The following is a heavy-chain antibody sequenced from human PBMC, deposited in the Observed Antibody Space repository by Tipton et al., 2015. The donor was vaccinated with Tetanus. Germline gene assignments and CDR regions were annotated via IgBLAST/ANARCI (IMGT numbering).Heavy chain of an antibody. Sequence: TLSLTCTVSGVSISGGRYYWSWIRQRPGKGLEWIGDIYSSGSTYTDPSLKGRVTISVDTSENQFSLRLNSVTAADTAVYYCARDPARGARGWNYFDFWGLGTLVTVSS. D-gene: IGHD1-26*01. CDR3: ARDPARGARGWNYFDF. J-gene: IGHJ4*02. CDR1: GVSISGGRYY. CDR2: IYSSGST. V-gene: IGHV4-31*03.